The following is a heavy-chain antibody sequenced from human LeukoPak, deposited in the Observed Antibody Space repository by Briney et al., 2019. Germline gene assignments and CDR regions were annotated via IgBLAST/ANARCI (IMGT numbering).Heavy chain of an antibody. CDR3: ARDQYYDFWRSNWFDP. V-gene: IGHV4-39*02. CDR1: GGSISSSSYY. CDR2: IYYSGST. J-gene: IGHJ5*02. Sequence: PSETLSLTCTVSGGSISSSSYYWGWIRQPPGKGLEWIGRIYYSGSTYYNPSLKSRVTISVDTSKNQFSLKLSSVTAADTAVYYCARDQYYDFWRSNWFDPWGQGTLVTVSS. D-gene: IGHD3-3*01.